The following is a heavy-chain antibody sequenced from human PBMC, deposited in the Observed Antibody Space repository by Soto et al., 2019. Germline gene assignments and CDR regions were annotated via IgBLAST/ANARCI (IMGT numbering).Heavy chain of an antibody. CDR3: ARDEYGYGDSYDS. CDR1: GVSISTYH. J-gene: IGHJ4*02. Sequence: SETLSLTCIVSGVSISTYHWSWIRQPAGKVLEWIGRMHTSGSTNYNPSLKSRVSMSVDTSKNHFSLKVSSVTAADKAVYYCARDEYGYGDSYDSWGQGTLVTVS. V-gene: IGHV4-4*07. D-gene: IGHD5-12*01. CDR2: MHTSGST.